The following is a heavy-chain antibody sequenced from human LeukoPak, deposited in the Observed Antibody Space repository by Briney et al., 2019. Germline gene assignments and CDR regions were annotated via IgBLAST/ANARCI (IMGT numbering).Heavy chain of an antibody. D-gene: IGHD7-27*01. CDR2: IASDGSST. J-gene: IGHJ5*02. Sequence: GGSLRLSCAASGFTFSSYWMNWVRQAPGKGLVWVSRIASDGSSTTYADSVKGRFSISRDNVRNSLYLQMSSLTSEDTAVYFCARASLGWFDPWGQGTLVTVSS. CDR3: ARASLGWFDP. V-gene: IGHV3-74*01. CDR1: GFTFSSYW.